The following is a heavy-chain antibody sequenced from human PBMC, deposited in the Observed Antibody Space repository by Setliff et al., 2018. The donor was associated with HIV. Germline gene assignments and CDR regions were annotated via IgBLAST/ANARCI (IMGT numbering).Heavy chain of an antibody. J-gene: IGHJ4*02. CDR2: INHFGST. CDR1: GGSFSDYL. CDR3: TRGRSMPTLTT. V-gene: IGHV4-34*01. Sequence: SETLSLTCAVYGGSFSDYLWTWIRQPPGKGLERIGDINHFGSTNYNPSLKSRVTISVDTSKNQFSLKVNSMTAADTAVYYCTRGRSMPTLTTWGQGALVTVSS. D-gene: IGHD3-22*01.